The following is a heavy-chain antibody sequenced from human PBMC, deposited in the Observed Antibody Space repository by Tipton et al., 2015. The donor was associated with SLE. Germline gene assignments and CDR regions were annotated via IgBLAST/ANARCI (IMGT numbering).Heavy chain of an antibody. Sequence: TLSLTCTVSGGSISSGSYYWSWIRQPAGKGLEWIGYIYTSGSTNYNPSLKSRVTISVDTSKNQFSLKLSSVTAADTAVYYCASTVSYYYMDVWGKGTTVTVSS. V-gene: IGHV4-61*09. CDR3: ASTVSYYYMDV. CDR2: IYTSGST. CDR1: GGSISSGSYY. J-gene: IGHJ6*03. D-gene: IGHD4-17*01.